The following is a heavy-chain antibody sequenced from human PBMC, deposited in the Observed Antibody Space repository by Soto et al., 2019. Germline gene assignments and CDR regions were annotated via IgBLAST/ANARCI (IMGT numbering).Heavy chain of an antibody. CDR1: GGSISRGGYY. J-gene: IGHJ6*02. D-gene: IGHD4-17*01. Sequence: SETLSLTCTVSGGSISRGGYYWSWIRQNPGKGLEWIGYTDNRVSTNYNPSLKSRVTILIDTSKNQFSLKLSSVTAADTAVYYCARAHYGDYGYGMDVWGQGTTVTVSS. CDR2: TDNRVST. CDR3: ARAHYGDYGYGMDV. V-gene: IGHV4-31*03.